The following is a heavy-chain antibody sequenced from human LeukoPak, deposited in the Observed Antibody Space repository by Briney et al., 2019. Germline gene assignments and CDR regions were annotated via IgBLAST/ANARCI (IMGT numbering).Heavy chain of an antibody. CDR3: ARDPAGGYYFDY. CDR2: IYHSGST. J-gene: IGHJ4*02. Sequence: SETLSLTCTVSGGSISSGGYYWSCIRQPPGKGLEWIGYIYHSGSTYYNPSLKSRVTISVDRSKNQFSLKLSSVTAADTAVYYCARDPAGGYYFDYWGQGTLVTVSS. V-gene: IGHV4-30-2*01. CDR1: GGSISSGGYY. D-gene: IGHD3-16*01.